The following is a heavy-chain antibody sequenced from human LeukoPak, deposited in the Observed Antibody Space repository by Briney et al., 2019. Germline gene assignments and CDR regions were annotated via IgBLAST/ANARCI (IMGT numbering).Heavy chain of an antibody. CDR1: GFALSDYW. CDR2: INEDGSKR. D-gene: IGHD3-10*01. V-gene: IGHV3-7*01. CDR3: ARGGSGSGSLDY. Sequence: GGSLRLSCAASGFALSDYWMSWVRQAPGKGLEWVANINEDGSKRHYLDSVEGRFTISRDNAKNSLYLQMNSLRAEETAVYYCARGGSGSGSLDYWGQGTLVTVSS. J-gene: IGHJ4*02.